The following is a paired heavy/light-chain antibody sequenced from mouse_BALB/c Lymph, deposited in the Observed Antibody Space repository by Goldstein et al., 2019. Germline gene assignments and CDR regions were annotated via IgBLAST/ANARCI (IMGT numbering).Heavy chain of an antibody. CDR3: AREDGSSYGFDY. D-gene: IGHD1-1*01. CDR2: ISSGSSTI. Sequence: DVQLVESGGGLVQPGGSRKLSCAASGFTFSSFGMHWVRQAPEKGLEWVAYISSGSSTIYYADTVKGRFTISRDNPKNTLFLQMTSLRSEDTAMYYCAREDGSSYGFDYWGQGTTLTVSS. J-gene: IGHJ2*01. V-gene: IGHV5-17*02. CDR1: GFTFSSFG.
Light chain of an antibody. J-gene: IGKJ1*01. CDR3: QHFWGTPWT. CDR2: AAT. V-gene: IGKV12-46*01. CDR1: ENIYSN. Sequence: DIQMTQSPASLSVSVGETVTITCRASENIYSNLAWYQQKQGKSPQLLVYAATNLADGVPSRFSGSGSGTQYSLKINSLQSEDFGSYYCQHFWGTPWTFGGGTKLEIK.